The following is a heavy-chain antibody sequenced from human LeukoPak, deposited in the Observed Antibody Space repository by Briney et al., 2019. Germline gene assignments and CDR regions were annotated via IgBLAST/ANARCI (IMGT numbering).Heavy chain of an antibody. Sequence: KTSQTLSLTCTVAGGSINSESYYWSWIRQPAGKGLEWIGRIYTSGSTNYNPSLKSRVTISVDTSKNQFSLKLSSVTAADTAVYYCARYNVFVHYWGQGTLVTVSS. CDR3: ARYNVFVHY. CDR2: IYTSGST. CDR1: GGSINSESYY. J-gene: IGHJ4*02. D-gene: IGHD1-14*01. V-gene: IGHV4-61*02.